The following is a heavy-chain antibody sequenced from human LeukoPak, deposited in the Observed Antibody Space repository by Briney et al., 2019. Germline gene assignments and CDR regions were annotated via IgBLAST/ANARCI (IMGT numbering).Heavy chain of an antibody. Sequence: SVKVSCKASGGTFSSYAISWVRQAPGQGLEWMGGIIPIFGTANYAQKFQGRVTITADESTSTAYMELSSLRSEDTAVYYCARGPLAAAGNLGAFDIWGQGTMVTVSS. CDR2: IIPIFGTA. CDR3: ARGPLAAAGNLGAFDI. J-gene: IGHJ3*02. V-gene: IGHV1-69*01. D-gene: IGHD6-13*01. CDR1: GGTFSSYA.